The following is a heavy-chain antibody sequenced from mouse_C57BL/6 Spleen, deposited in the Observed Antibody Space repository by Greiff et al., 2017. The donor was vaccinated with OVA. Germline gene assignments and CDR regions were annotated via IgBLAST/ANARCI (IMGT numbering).Heavy chain of an antibody. CDR1: GYTFTDYN. Sequence: VQLQQSGPELVKPGASVKIPCKASGYTFTDYNMDWVKQSHGKSLEWIGDINPNNGGTIYNQKFKGKATLTVEKSSITAYMELRSLTSADTAVYYCARKGSTFYWYFDVWGTGTTVTVSS. D-gene: IGHD1-1*01. CDR2: INPNNGGT. J-gene: IGHJ1*03. V-gene: IGHV1-18*01. CDR3: ARKGSTFYWYFDV.